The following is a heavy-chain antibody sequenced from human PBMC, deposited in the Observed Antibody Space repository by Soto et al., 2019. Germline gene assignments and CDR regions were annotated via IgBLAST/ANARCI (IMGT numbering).Heavy chain of an antibody. CDR2: INHSGST. V-gene: IGHV4-34*01. J-gene: IGHJ4*02. D-gene: IGHD3-10*01. Sequence: QVQLQQWGAGLLKPSETLSLTCAVYGGSFSGYYWSWIRQPPGKGLEWIGEINHSGSTNYNPSLKSRVTIAVDTSKNQFSLTLSSVTAADTAVYYCARGAGALLWFGELLGFDYWGQGTLVTVSS. CDR3: ARGAGALLWFGELLGFDY. CDR1: GGSFSGYY.